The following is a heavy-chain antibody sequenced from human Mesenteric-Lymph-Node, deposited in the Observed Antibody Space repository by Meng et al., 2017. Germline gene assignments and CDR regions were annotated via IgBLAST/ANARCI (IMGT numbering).Heavy chain of an antibody. V-gene: IGHV4-31*03. CDR1: GGSISSGGFY. D-gene: IGHD3-22*01. J-gene: IGHJ4*02. CDR2: IFSRGGT. Sequence: HVQLQGAGPGLVKPSPTLSLTCTVSGGSISSGGFYWSWIRQHPGKGLEWIGYIFSRGGTYYNPSLRGRVTISVDTSNNQFSLKLTSVTAADTAVYYCARGNLFDSSGYYYDFWGQGTLVTVSS. CDR3: ARGNLFDSSGYYYDF.